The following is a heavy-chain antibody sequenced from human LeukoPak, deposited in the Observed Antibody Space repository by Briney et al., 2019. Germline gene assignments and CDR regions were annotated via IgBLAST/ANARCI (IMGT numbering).Heavy chain of an antibody. D-gene: IGHD6-19*01. CDR2: IIPIIGIA. CDR1: GATFTGYA. V-gene: IGHV1-69*04. J-gene: IGHJ4*02. CDR3: ARVASSGWYGVGYYFDY. Sequence: ASVKLSCKASGATFTGYAISWVRQAPGQGLEWVGRIIPIIGIANYAQKCQGRVTITAEKSTSTAYMELSSLRSEDTAVYYCARVASSGWYGVGYYFDYWGQGTLATVSS.